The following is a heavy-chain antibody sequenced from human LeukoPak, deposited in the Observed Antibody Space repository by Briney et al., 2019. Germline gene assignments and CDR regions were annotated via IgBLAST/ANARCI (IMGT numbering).Heavy chain of an antibody. CDR3: ARPSVGYDFWSGYLYYFDY. V-gene: IGHV1-8*03. CDR2: MNPNSGNT. CDR1: GYTFTSYD. Sequence: ASVKVSCKASGYTFTSYDINWVRQATGQGLEWMGWMNPNSGNTGYAQKFQGRVTITGNTSISTAYMELSSLRSEDTAVYYCARPSVGYDFWSGYLYYFDYWGQGTLVTVSS. D-gene: IGHD3-3*01. J-gene: IGHJ4*02.